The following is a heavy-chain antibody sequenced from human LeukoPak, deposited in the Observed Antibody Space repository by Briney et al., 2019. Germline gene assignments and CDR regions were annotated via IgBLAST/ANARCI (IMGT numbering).Heavy chain of an antibody. CDR1: GVSISSSNSY. D-gene: IGHD3/OR15-3a*01. CDR2: IYYSGNT. V-gene: IGHV4-39*01. Sequence: SATLSLTCAVSGVSISSSNSYGGWIRQPPGKGLGWIWSIYYSGNTYYNASLKSQVSISIDTSKNQFSLKLTSVTAPDTAVYYCARQTGSGLFILPGGQGTLVSVSS. CDR3: ARQTGSGLFILP. J-gene: IGHJ4*02.